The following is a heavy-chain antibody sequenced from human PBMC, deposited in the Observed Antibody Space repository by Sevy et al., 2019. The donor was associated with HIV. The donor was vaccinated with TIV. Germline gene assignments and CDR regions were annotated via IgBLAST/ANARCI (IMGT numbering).Heavy chain of an antibody. V-gene: IGHV3-30*18. CDR3: AKDHLGYCSGGSCSFSDY. D-gene: IGHD2-15*01. CDR2: ISYDGSNK. Sequence: GGSLRLSCAASGFTFSSYGMHWVRQAPGKGLERVAVISYDGSNKYYADSVKGRFTISRDNSKNTLYLQMNSLRAEDTAVYYCAKDHLGYCSGGSCSFSDYWCQGTLVTVSS. J-gene: IGHJ4*02. CDR1: GFTFSSYG.